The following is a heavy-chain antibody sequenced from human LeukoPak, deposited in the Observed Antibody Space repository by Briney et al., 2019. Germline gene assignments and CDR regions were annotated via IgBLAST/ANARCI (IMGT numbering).Heavy chain of an antibody. Sequence: ASVKVSCKASGYTFTSYYMHWVRQAPGQGLEWMGIINPSGGSTSYAQKFQGRVTITADESTSTAYMELSSLRSEDTAVYYCARDPLDASSGGRSYYYYGMDVWGQGTTVTVSS. CDR3: ARDPLDASSGGRSYYYYGMDV. CDR1: GYTFTSYY. V-gene: IGHV1-46*01. J-gene: IGHJ6*02. CDR2: INPSGGST. D-gene: IGHD2-15*01.